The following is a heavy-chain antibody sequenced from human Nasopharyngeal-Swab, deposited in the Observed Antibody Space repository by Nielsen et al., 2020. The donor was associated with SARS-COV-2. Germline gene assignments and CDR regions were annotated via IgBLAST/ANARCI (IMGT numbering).Heavy chain of an antibody. J-gene: IGHJ4*02. V-gene: IGHV3-7*01. CDR2: RKQDGSEK. D-gene: IGHD3-16*02. Sequence: GGYMPLSWAVSGFNFRTYWMSGVRKARGKGLEWVSPRKQDGSEKYSVDSVKGRFTISRDNAKNSLYLQMNSLRAEDTAVYYCARDQLVHPYDYVWETYRYTYFDYWGQGTLVTVSS. CDR3: ARDQLVHPYDYVWETYRYTYFDY. CDR1: GFNFRTYW.